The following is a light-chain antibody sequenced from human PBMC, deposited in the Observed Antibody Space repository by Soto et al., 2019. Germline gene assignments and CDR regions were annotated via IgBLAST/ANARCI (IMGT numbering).Light chain of an antibody. Sequence: DIQMTQSPSSLSASVGDRVTITCRASQGISNYLAWYQQKPGKVPKFLIYNESTLQSGVPSRLSGSGAGTDFTLTISSLQPEDVATYYCQKYNTAPWTFGQGTKVEIK. CDR2: NES. CDR3: QKYNTAPWT. CDR1: QGISNY. V-gene: IGKV1-27*01. J-gene: IGKJ1*01.